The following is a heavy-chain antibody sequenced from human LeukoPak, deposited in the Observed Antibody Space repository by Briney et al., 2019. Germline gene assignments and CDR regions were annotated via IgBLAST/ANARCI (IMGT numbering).Heavy chain of an antibody. CDR2: INPNSGAT. CDR1: GYTLSGYY. CDR3: ARYNWNDVVSALDY. V-gene: IGHV1-2*02. J-gene: IGHJ4*02. Sequence: ASLKVSSKASGYTLSGYYIHCVRQTPGQGLEWMGWINPNSGATHYAQNFQGGVTMTRDTSISTFYMEVSRLRSDDTAVYFCARYNWNDVVSALDYWGQGTLVTVSS. D-gene: IGHD1-1*01.